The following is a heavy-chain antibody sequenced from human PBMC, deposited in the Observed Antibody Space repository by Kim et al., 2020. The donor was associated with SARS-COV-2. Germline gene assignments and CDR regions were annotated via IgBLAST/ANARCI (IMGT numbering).Heavy chain of an antibody. CDR1: GGSVSSGSYY. D-gene: IGHD3-22*01. V-gene: IGHV4-61*01. CDR3: ARDPEFYYDSSGYPYYYYYGMDV. Sequence: SETLSLTCTVSGGSVSSGSYYWSWIRQPPGKGLEWIGYIYYSGSTNYNPSLKSRVTISVDSSKNLFSLKLSSVTAEDTAVYYCARDPEFYYDSSGYPYYYYYGMDVWGQGTTGTVSS. J-gene: IGHJ6*02. CDR2: IYYSGST.